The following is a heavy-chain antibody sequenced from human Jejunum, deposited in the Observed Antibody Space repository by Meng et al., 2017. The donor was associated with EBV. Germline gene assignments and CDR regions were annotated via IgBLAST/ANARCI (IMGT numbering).Heavy chain of an antibody. D-gene: IGHD3-22*01. CDR3: ARSTLTGYYDRWFDP. CDR2: NNLNSGFS. CDR1: VYTFTKYY. Sequence: HRIHSRSEVKEAWNSVKVSCTLSVYTFTKYYMHCVPQAPGPALQWIGRNNLNSGFSSYTRKFQGRVTLTRDTTTNTAYMELGGLESDDTAVYYCARSTLTGYYDRWFDPWGQGTLVTVSS. J-gene: IGHJ5*02. V-gene: IGHV1-2*06.